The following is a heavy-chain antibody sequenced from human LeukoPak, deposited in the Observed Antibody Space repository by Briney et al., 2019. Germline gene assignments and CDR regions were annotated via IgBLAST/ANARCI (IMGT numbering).Heavy chain of an antibody. CDR3: AKDPVPYGGSYYPDY. CDR1: GFTFSSYG. D-gene: IGHD1-26*01. V-gene: IGHV3-30*18. J-gene: IGHJ4*02. CDR2: ISSDGSNK. Sequence: GGSLTLSCAAYGFTFSSYGMHWVRQPPGKGLEWVGVISSDGSNKNHADSVKGPFTIPRDNSKIPQYLQMNSLKAENTAVYYSAKDPVPYGGSYYPDYWGQGTLVTVSS.